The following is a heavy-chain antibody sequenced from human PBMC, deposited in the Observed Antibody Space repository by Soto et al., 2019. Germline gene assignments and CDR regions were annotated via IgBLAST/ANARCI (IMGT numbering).Heavy chain of an antibody. Sequence: EVQLVDSGGGLVQPGGSLRLSCAASGFSVSSSHMNWVRQAPGKGPEWVSVIYSGGSTYYAVSVEGRFTISRDNYKKTAYLQMNSMLTADTAVYYCSGVGTIGSGSYSFRCNWVDPLAHGTLVPASS. D-gene: IGHD3-10*01. CDR1: GFSVSSSH. CDR3: SGVGTIGSGSYSFRCNWVDP. CDR2: IYSGGST. J-gene: IGHJ5*02. V-gene: IGHV3-53*01.